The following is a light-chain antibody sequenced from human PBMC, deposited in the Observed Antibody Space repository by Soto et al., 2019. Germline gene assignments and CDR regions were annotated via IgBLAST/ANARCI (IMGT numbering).Light chain of an antibody. CDR2: EVR. CDR1: NRDVGSYNL. CDR3: SSYTTTSTLV. Sequence: QSALTQPASVSGSPGQSITIACTGTNRDVGSYNLVSWYQQRPGEAPKLIISEVRNRPSGISYRFTGSKSGNTASLTISGLQAEDADDPYSSSYTTTSTLVFGGGTK. J-gene: IGLJ3*02. V-gene: IGLV2-14*01.